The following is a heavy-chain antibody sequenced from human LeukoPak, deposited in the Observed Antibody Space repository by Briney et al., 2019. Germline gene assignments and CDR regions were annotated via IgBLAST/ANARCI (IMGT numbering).Heavy chain of an antibody. CDR3: ASRYYYDSSGYH. V-gene: IGHV4-38-2*02. CDR1: GYSVSSGSY. J-gene: IGHJ4*02. D-gene: IGHD3-22*01. CDR2: IYHRGST. Sequence: SETLSLTCNVSGYSVSSGSYWGWIRQPPGKRLEWIGSIYHRGSTYYNPSLKSRVTISVDTSKNQFSLKLTSVTAADTAVYYCASRYYYDSSGYHWGQGTLVTVSS.